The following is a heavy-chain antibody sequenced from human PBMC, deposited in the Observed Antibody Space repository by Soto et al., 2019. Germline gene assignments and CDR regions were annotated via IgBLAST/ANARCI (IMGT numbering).Heavy chain of an antibody. CDR1: GGSLSGGNW. CDR3: AKRVLPATKDDY. CDR2: IYYSGST. Sequence: QVQLQESGPGLVQPSGTLSLTCAVSGGSLSGGNWWSWVRQPPGLGLEWIGEIYYSGSTNYNPSLKSRVTMSIDKSKNQFSLKLTSMTAADTAVYYCAKRVLPATKDDYWGQGTLVTVSS. V-gene: IGHV4-4*02. J-gene: IGHJ4*02. D-gene: IGHD2-2*01.